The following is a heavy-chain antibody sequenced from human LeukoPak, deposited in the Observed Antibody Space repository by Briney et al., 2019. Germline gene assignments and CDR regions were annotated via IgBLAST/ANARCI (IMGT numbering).Heavy chain of an antibody. D-gene: IGHD3-22*01. J-gene: IGHJ4*02. Sequence: PSETLSLTCAVYGGSFSNYYWTWIRQPPGKGLEWIGSIYYSGSTYYNPSLKSRVTISVDTSKNQFSLKLSSVTAADTAVYYCARRGYDSSGYYYAYWGQGTLVTVSS. CDR2: IYYSGST. V-gene: IGHV4-39*01. CDR3: ARRGYDSSGYYYAY. CDR1: GGSFSNYY.